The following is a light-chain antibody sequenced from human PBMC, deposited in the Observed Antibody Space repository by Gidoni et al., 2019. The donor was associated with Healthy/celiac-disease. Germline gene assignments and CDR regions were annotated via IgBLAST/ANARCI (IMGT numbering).Light chain of an antibody. V-gene: IGKV1-9*01. J-gene: IGKJ3*01. CDR2: AAS. CDR3: QQLSSSPLT. Sequence: DIQLTQSPSFLSASVGDRVTITCRASQGISSYLAWYQQKPGKAPKLLIYAASTLQGGVPSRFSGSGSGTEFTRTISSLQPEDFATYSCQQLSSSPLTFXPXTKVDIK. CDR1: QGISSY.